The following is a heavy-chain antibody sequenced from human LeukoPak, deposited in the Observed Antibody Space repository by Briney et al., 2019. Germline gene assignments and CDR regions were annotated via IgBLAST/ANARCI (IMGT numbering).Heavy chain of an antibody. CDR3: ARFLSGSGSYYGDY. D-gene: IGHD3-10*01. CDR2: IYNAGST. Sequence: PSETLSLTCTVSGGSISPYCWSWIRQPPGKGLEWIGYIYNAGSTNYNPSLKSRVTISVDTSKNQFSLKLSSVTAADTAVYYCARFLSGSGSYYGDYWGQGTVVTVSS. J-gene: IGHJ4*02. V-gene: IGHV4-59*13. CDR1: GGSISPYC.